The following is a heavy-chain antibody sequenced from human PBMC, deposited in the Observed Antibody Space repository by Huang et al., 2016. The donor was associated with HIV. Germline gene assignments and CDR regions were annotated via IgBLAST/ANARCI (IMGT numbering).Heavy chain of an antibody. CDR3: ARQGFGRRDAFDI. V-gene: IGHV1-18*01. D-gene: IGHD3-10*01. J-gene: IGHJ3*02. CDR2: IRTYNSNT. CDR1: GYTFKSYG. Sequence: QVQMVQSGAEVKKPGASVKVSCKASGYTFKSYGITWVRQAPGQGLEWMGWIRTYNSNTNYAQKLQGRVTMTTDTSTSTAYMELSRLRSNDTVVYYCARQGFGRRDAFDIGGQGTMVTVS.